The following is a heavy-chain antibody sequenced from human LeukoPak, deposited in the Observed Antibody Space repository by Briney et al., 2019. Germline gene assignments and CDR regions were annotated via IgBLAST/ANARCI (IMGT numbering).Heavy chain of an antibody. CDR3: ARDLRSSFGGYYFDY. CDR1: GFTFSSYA. D-gene: IGHD3-3*01. CDR2: ISGSGGST. J-gene: IGHJ4*02. V-gene: IGHV3-23*01. Sequence: GGSLRLSCAASGFTFSSYAMSWVRQAPGKGLEWVSAISGSGGSTYYADSVKGRFTISRDNSKNTLYLQMNSLRAEDTAVYYCARDLRSSFGGYYFDYWGQGTLVTVSS.